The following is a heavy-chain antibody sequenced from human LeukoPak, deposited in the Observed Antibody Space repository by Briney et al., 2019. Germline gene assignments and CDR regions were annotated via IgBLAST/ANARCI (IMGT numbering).Heavy chain of an antibody. CDR3: ARRYSSGWYAGDRAFDI. V-gene: IGHV4-61*02. CDR1: GGSINSGSYY. J-gene: IGHJ3*02. CDR2: IYTSGST. Sequence: PSETLSLTCTVSGGSINSGSYYWSWIRQPAGKGLEWIGRIYTSGSTKYNPSLKSRVTISVDTSKNQFSLKLSSVTAADTAVYYCARRYSSGWYAGDRAFDIWGQGTMVTVSS. D-gene: IGHD6-19*01.